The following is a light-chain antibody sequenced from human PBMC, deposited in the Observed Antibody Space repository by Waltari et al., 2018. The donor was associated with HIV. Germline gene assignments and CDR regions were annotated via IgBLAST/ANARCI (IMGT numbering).Light chain of an antibody. CDR3: VSYDSRLDERL. V-gene: IGLV1-47*01. CDR1: TSNIETEA. Sequence: QSVLTQPPSVSGTPGQTVTISCSGSTSNIETEALYWYQQLPGTAPKLPIYGNYKRPSGVSDRFSCSKSGASASLVISGLRAEDEAHYYCVSYDSRLDERLFGGGTKLTVL. CDR2: GNY. J-gene: IGLJ3*02.